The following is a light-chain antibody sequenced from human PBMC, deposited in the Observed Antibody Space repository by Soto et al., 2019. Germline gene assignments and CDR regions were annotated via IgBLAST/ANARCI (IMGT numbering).Light chain of an antibody. V-gene: IGKV3-15*01. J-gene: IGKJ3*01. CDR1: QSVSNN. CDR3: QQRSNWPQFT. CDR2: GAS. Sequence: EIVMTHSPATLSVSPGERATLSCRASQSVSNNLAWYQQKPGQAPRLLIYGASTRATAIPARFSGSGSGTEFTLTISSLQSEDFAVYFCQQRSNWPQFTFGPGTKVDIK.